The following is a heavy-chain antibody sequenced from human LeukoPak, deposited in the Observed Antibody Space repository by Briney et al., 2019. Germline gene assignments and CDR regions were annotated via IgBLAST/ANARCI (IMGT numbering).Heavy chain of an antibody. J-gene: IGHJ4*02. D-gene: IGHD3-10*01. Sequence: PSETLSLTCTVSGGSISSSSYYWGWIRQPPGKGLEWIGSIYYSGSTYYNPSLKSQVTISVDTSKNQFSLKLSSVTAADTAVYYCARRLMGAGSGSYYSFFDYWGQGTLVTVSS. V-gene: IGHV4-39*01. CDR3: ARRLMGAGSGSYYSFFDY. CDR2: IYYSGST. CDR1: GGSISSSSYY.